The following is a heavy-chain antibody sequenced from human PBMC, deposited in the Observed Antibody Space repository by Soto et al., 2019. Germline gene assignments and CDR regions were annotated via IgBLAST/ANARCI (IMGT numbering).Heavy chain of an antibody. CDR3: ARTNYENCACLDP. Sequence: QVQLQESGPGLEKPSGTVSLTCDVYGGSISNANWWSWVRQPPGRGLEWLGEDYYDGRTKRNPSLKSRVTISVDESKRQVSLKLTSVTVADTAFYYCARTNYENCACLDPWGQGTLVTVSS. J-gene: IGHJ5*02. V-gene: IGHV4-4*02. CDR2: DYYDGRT. CDR1: GGSISNANW. D-gene: IGHD3-16*01.